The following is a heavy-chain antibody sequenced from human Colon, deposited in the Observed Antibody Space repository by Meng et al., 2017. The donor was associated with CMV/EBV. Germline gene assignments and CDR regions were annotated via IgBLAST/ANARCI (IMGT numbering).Heavy chain of an antibody. J-gene: IGHJ5*02. CDR3: ARVKCGTTSCSQGLDP. Sequence: ASVKVSCKASGYTFTGYYLHWVRQAPGQGLEWMGWINPNGGGTDYAQTFQGRVTMTRDTSITTAYLEVSRLTSADTAIYYCARVKCGTTSCSQGLDPWGQGTLVTVSS. CDR1: GYTFTGYY. D-gene: IGHD1-7*01. V-gene: IGHV1-2*02. CDR2: INPNGGGT.